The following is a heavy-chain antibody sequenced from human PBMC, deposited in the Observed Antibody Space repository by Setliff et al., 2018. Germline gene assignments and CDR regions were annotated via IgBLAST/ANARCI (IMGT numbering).Heavy chain of an antibody. Sequence: PSETLSLTCTVSGDSISSYYWSWIRQPPGKGLEWIGEINQSGSTTYNPSLKSRVTISVDTSKNQFSLKLSSVTAADTAVYYCARTYNFWSGYFDYWGQGTLVTVSS. CDR2: INQSGST. V-gene: IGHV4-34*01. CDR3: ARTYNFWSGYFDY. D-gene: IGHD3-3*01. J-gene: IGHJ4*02. CDR1: GDSISSYY.